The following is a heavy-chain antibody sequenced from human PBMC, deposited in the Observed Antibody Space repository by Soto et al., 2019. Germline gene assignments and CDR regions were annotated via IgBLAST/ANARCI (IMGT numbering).Heavy chain of an antibody. D-gene: IGHD3-3*01. CDR3: AKGITIFGVVYD. J-gene: IGHJ4*02. CDR1: GLTFSSYE. CDR2: ISSGGGTT. Sequence: VQLVASGGGLVQPGGSLRLSCAASGLTFSSYEMNWVRQAPGKGLEWVSYISSGGGTTYYADSVKGRFTISRDNAKNSLYLQMNSLRAEDTAVYYCAKGITIFGVVYDWGQGTLVTVSS. V-gene: IGHV3-48*03.